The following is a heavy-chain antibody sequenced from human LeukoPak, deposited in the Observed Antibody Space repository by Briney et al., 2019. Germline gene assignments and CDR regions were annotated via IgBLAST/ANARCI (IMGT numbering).Heavy chain of an antibody. CDR1: GFTFDDYA. CDR3: AKDLKVVTFDYFDY. Sequence: GRSLRLSCAASGFTFDDYAMHWVRQAPGKGLEWVSGISWNSGSIGYADSVKGRFTISRDNSKNTLYLQMNSLRAEDTAVYYCAKDLKVVTFDYFDYWGQGTLVTVSS. D-gene: IGHD2-21*02. J-gene: IGHJ4*02. V-gene: IGHV3-9*01. CDR2: ISWNSGSI.